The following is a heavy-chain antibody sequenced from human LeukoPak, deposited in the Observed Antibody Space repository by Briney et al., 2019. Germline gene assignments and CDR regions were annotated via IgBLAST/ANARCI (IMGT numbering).Heavy chain of an antibody. V-gene: IGHV3-33*01. D-gene: IGHD5-12*01. CDR3: ARDGGYSGYDADC. Sequence: PGGSLRLSCAASGFSFSNHGMHWVRQAPGKRLEWVAVIWDDGNNKRYANSVNGRFTISRDNSENTLYLQMNGLTAEDTAVYYCARDGGYSGYDADCWGQGTLVTVSS. J-gene: IGHJ4*02. CDR1: GFSFSNHG. CDR2: IWDDGNNK.